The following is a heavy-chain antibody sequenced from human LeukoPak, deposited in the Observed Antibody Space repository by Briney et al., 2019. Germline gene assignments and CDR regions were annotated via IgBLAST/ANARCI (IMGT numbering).Heavy chain of an antibody. CDR2: ISGGGGST. J-gene: IGHJ4*02. CDR1: GFTFSSYA. V-gene: IGHV3-23*01. D-gene: IGHD4-17*01. CDR3: AKVDFGDYEFDH. Sequence: GGSLRLSCAASGFTFSSYAMSWVRQAPGKGLEWVSTISGGGGSTFYADPVKGRFTTSRDNSKNSLHLQMNSPRADDTAVYYCAKVDFGDYEFDHWGQGTLVTVSS.